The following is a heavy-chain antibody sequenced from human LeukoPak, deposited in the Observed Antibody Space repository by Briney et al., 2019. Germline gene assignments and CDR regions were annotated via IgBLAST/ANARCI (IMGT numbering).Heavy chain of an antibody. CDR2: IGTAGDT. J-gene: IGHJ5*02. CDR1: GFTFSSYD. D-gene: IGHD3-10*01. Sequence: GGSLRLSCAASGFTFSSYDMHWVRQATGKGLEWVSAIGTAGDTYYPGSVKGRFTISRENAKNSLYLQMNSLRAGDTAVYYCARGITMVRGVIIPWFDPWGQGTLVTVSS. CDR3: ARGITMVRGVIIPWFDP. V-gene: IGHV3-13*01.